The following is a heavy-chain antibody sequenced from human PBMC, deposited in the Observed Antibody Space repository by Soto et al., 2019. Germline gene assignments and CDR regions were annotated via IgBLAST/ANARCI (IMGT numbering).Heavy chain of an antibody. CDR3: AHTHPVLADY. V-gene: IGHV2-5*01. CDR1: GFSLNTVGVG. J-gene: IGHJ4*02. CDR2: IYWNDGK. Sequence: SGPTLVNPTQTLTLTCTFSGFSLNTVGVGVGWIRQPPGKALEWLALIYWNDGKRYSPSLKSRLTIAKDTSKNHVGLTMTNLDPVDTATYDGAHTHPVLADYWGQGTLGTVSS.